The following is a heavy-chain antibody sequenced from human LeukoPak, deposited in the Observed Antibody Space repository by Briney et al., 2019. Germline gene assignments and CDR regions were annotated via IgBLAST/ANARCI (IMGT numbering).Heavy chain of an antibody. D-gene: IGHD6-13*01. CDR1: GGTFSSYA. V-gene: IGHV1-69*04. Sequence: APVKVSCKASGGTFSSYAISWVRQAPGQGLEWMGRIIPILGIANYAQKFQGRVTITADKSTSTAYMELSSLRSEDTAVYYCARVAAAVGMDVWGQGTTVTVSS. CDR3: ARVAAAVGMDV. CDR2: IIPILGIA. J-gene: IGHJ6*02.